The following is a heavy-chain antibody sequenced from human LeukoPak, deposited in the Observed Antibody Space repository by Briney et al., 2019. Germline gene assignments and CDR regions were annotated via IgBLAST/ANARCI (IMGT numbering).Heavy chain of an antibody. J-gene: IGHJ5*02. CDR1: GFMFTNFD. CDR2: MDPNTGHT. CDR3: VRDGEGVGISVNYWFDP. Sequence: ASVKVSCKASGFMFTNFDISWVRQASGLGLEWMGWMDPNTGHTGYAQRFQGRVTLTRDTATSTAYMELRGLRSDDTAVYYCVRDGEGVGISVNYWFDPWGQGTLVTVSS. D-gene: IGHD3-10*01. V-gene: IGHV1-8*02.